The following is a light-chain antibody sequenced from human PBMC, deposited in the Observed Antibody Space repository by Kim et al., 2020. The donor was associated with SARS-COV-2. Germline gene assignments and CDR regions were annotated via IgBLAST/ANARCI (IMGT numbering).Light chain of an antibody. CDR1: QDIRGS. CDR3: LQHNTYPQT. V-gene: IGKV1-17*03. Sequence: SVSVGARVNISCRASQDIRGSLAWFQQKPGKVPKCLIYAASSLRDGVPSRFSGSGFRTDFTLTISSLHPDDFATYYCLQHNTYPQTFGQGTKLEI. CDR2: AAS. J-gene: IGKJ2*01.